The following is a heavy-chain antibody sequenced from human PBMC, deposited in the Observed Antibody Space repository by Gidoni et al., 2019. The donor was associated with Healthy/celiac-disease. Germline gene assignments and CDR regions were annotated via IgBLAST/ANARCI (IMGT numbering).Heavy chain of an antibody. Sequence: TRCGYYWSWIRQHPGEGLEWIGYIYYSGSTYYNPCLKSRVTRSVDTSKNQFSLKLSPVTAADTAVYYCASGPLLSPRLTAAFDYWGQGTLVTVSS. CDR2: IYYSGST. D-gene: IGHD2-21*02. V-gene: IGHV4-31*02. CDR3: ASGPLLSPRLTAAFDY. J-gene: IGHJ4*02. CDR1: TRCGYY.